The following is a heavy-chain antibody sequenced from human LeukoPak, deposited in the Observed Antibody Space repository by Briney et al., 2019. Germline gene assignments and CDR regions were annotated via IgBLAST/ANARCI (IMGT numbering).Heavy chain of an antibody. V-gene: IGHV1-8*02. CDR2: MNPNSGNT. CDR1: GYTFTSYD. CDR3: ARGHDSSSLYSPHDY. Sequence: ASVKVSCKASGYTFTSYDINWVRQATGQGLEWMGWMNPNSGNTGYAQKFQGRVTMTRDTSINTAYMELNRLRSDDTAVYYCARGHDSSSLYSPHDYWGQGTLVTVSS. J-gene: IGHJ4*02. D-gene: IGHD6-13*01.